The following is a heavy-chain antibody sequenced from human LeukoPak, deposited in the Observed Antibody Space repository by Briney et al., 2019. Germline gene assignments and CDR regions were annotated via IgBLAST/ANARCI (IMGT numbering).Heavy chain of an antibody. V-gene: IGHV3-30*02. D-gene: IGHD4-11*01. CDR3: ARGQHRVTYSDDAFDI. CDR2: IRYDGSDK. J-gene: IGHJ3*02. CDR1: GFTFSSYG. Sequence: GGSLRLSCAASGFTFSSYGMHWVRQAPGKGLEWVSFIRYDGSDKYYADSVKGRFTISRDKSTNTLYLQMNNLKTEDTAVYYCARGQHRVTYSDDAFDIWGQGTMVTVSS.